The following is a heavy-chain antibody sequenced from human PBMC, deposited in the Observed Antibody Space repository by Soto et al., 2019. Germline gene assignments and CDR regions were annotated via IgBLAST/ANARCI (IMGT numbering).Heavy chain of an antibody. J-gene: IGHJ6*03. CDR3: ARDSGGDYHISLRYMDV. Sequence: SETLSLTCTVSGGSISSGGYYWSWIRQHPGKGLEWIGYIYYSGSTYYNPSLKSRVTISVDTSKNQFSLKLSSVTAADTAVYYCARDSGGDYHISLRYMDVWGKGTTVTVSS. CDR2: IYYSGST. V-gene: IGHV4-31*03. D-gene: IGHD4-17*01. CDR1: GGSISSGGYY.